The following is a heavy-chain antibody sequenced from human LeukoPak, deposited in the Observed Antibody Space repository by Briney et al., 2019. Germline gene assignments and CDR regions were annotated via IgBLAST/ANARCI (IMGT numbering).Heavy chain of an antibody. CDR3: ARAKMTTVSTRPLFFYFDN. Sequence: SETLSLTCTVSGGSISSGPYYWSWIRQHPGKGLEWIGYIYYSGTTYCNPSLGSRVTISVDTSKKQFSLKLTSVTAAGTAVYYCARAKMTTVSTRPLFFYFDNWGQGTLVTVSS. CDR1: GGSISSGPYY. D-gene: IGHD4-11*01. V-gene: IGHV4-31*03. CDR2: IYYSGTT. J-gene: IGHJ4*02.